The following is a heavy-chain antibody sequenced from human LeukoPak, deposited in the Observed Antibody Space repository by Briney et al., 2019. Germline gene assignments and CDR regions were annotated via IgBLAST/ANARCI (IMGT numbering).Heavy chain of an antibody. Sequence: PGGSLRLSCAASGFTFSDYSMNWVRQAPGKGLEWVSSISSSSSYIYYADSVKGRFTISRDNAKNTLYLQMNRLTVEDTAVYYCGRGMRDYYGLDYWGQGFLVTVSS. CDR2: ISSSSSYI. CDR1: GFTFSDYS. V-gene: IGHV3-21*01. J-gene: IGHJ4*02. CDR3: GRGMRDYYGLDY. D-gene: IGHD3-10*01.